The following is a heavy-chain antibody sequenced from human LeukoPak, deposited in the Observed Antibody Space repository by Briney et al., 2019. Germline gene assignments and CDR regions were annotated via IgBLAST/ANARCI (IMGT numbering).Heavy chain of an antibody. V-gene: IGHV7-4-1*02. CDR3: ARDDTRGSIYDYVWGSYRLPDAFDI. CDR2: INTNTGNP. CDR1: GYTFTSYA. Sequence: RASVKVSCKASGYTFTSYAMNWVRQAPGQGLEWMGWINTNTGNPTYAQGFTGRFVFSLDTSVSTAYLQISSLKAEDTAVYYCARDDTRGSIYDYVWGSYRLPDAFDIWGQGTMVTVSS. J-gene: IGHJ3*02. D-gene: IGHD3-16*02.